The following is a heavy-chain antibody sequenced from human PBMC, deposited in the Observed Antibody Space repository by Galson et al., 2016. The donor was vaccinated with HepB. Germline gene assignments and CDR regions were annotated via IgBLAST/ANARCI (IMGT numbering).Heavy chain of an antibody. V-gene: IGHV3-74*01. J-gene: IGHJ4*02. CDR1: GFPFSSYV. CDR3: ARQQWPRVFDY. D-gene: IGHD6-19*01. Sequence: SLRLSCAASGFPFSSYVMRWVRQAPGKGLVWVSRISSDGTSIIYADSVKGRFTISRDNAKNTLYLQMNSLRAEDTAVYYCARQQWPRVFDYWGQGTLVTVSP. CDR2: ISSDGTSI.